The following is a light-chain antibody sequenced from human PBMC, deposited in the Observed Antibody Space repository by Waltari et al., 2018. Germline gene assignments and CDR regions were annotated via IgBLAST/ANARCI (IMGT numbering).Light chain of an antibody. CDR1: QNIGTY. Sequence: LTQSPGTLSLSPGERATLSCRASQNIGTYLVWYQQKPGQPPRLLMYAASRRATGIPDRFSGCGSGTDFSLTISRLEPEDFAVYYCQNHERLPATFGQGTKVEIK. V-gene: IGKV3-20*01. CDR2: AAS. J-gene: IGKJ1*01. CDR3: QNHERLPAT.